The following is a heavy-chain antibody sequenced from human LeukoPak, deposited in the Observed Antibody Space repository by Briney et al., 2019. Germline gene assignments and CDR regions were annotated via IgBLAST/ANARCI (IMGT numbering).Heavy chain of an antibody. CDR1: GFTFSDHY. CDR2: ISGSGERK. D-gene: IGHD3-16*01. Sequence: GGSLRLSCAASGFTFSDHYVNWIRQAPGKGLEWISSISGSGERKDYAKSVQGRFTMSRDNAKNSLYLQMNSLRAEDTAVYYCARDGGGNPDNWFDPWGQGTLVTVSS. J-gene: IGHJ5*02. CDR3: ARDGGGNPDNWFDP. V-gene: IGHV3-11*04.